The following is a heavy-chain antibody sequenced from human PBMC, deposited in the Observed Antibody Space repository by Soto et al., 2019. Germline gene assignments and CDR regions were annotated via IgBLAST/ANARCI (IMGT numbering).Heavy chain of an antibody. Sequence: GASVKVSWKASGFTFTTYAIHWVRQAPGQRLEYVGWINAGNGNTKYSQKFQGRVTISRDTSASTAYMELSSLTSEDTALYYCATLGWLSGEGLDSWGQGTLGAVSS. CDR2: INAGNGNT. J-gene: IGHJ4*02. CDR1: GFTFTTYA. CDR3: ATLGWLSGEGLDS. V-gene: IGHV1-3*01. D-gene: IGHD2-21*01.